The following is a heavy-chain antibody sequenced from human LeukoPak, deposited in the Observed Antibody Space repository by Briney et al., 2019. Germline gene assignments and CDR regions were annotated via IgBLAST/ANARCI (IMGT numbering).Heavy chain of an antibody. CDR2: FYTRGST. D-gene: IGHD3-16*01. CDR3: ARDFGGAFDI. V-gene: IGHV4-4*07. J-gene: IGHJ3*02. CDR1: GGSASIYY. Sequence: KPSETLSLTCTVSGGSASIYYWSWIRQSAGKGLEWIGRFYTRGSTNYNPSLRSRVTMSVDTSKNQFSLKLSSVTAADTAVYYCARDFGGAFDIWGQGTVVTVSS.